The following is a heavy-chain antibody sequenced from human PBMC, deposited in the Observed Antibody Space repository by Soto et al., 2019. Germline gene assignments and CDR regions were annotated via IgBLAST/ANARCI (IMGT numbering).Heavy chain of an antibody. CDR3: ARGGRAWHEGAY. Sequence: EVQLVESGGGLVQPGGSLRLSCAASGVTFSYYWMTWVRQAPGKGLEWVANIKEDGSEKYYVDSVKGRFTISRDNADNARYLQMNSRRAEDPAVYYCARGGRAWHEGAYWGRGTLVTVSS. CDR2: IKEDGSEK. CDR1: GVTFSYYW. J-gene: IGHJ4*02. V-gene: IGHV3-7*01. D-gene: IGHD3-16*01.